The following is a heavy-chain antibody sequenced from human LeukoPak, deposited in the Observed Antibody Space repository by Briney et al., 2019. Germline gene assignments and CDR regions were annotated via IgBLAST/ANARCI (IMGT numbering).Heavy chain of an antibody. CDR3: ARGGGNFAFDY. CDR2: IYTSGST. Sequence: PSETLSLTCAVYGGSISSCYWSWIRQPARKGLEWIGRIYTSGSTNYNPSLKSRVTMSVDTSKNQFSLKLSSVTAADTAVYYCARGGGNFAFDYWGQGTLVTVSS. V-gene: IGHV4-59*10. CDR1: GGSISSCY. D-gene: IGHD4-23*01. J-gene: IGHJ4*02.